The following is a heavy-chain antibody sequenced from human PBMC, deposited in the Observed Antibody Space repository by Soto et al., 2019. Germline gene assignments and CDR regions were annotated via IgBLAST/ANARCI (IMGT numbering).Heavy chain of an antibody. V-gene: IGHV4-30-4*01. J-gene: IGHJ6*02. Sequence: PSETLSLTCSVSGASVSSGDYVWSWIRQPPGKGLEWIGYISDSGSSYYNPSLESRLTISADPSKNQFSLRLTSVTDADTAVYFCARETCCGAGLYGMDVWGQGTTVTVSS. CDR2: ISDSGSS. CDR3: ARETCCGAGLYGMDV. CDR1: GASVSSGDYV. D-gene: IGHD2-21*01.